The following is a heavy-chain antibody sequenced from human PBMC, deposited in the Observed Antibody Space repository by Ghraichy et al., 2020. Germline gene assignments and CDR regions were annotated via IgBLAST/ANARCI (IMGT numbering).Heavy chain of an antibody. J-gene: IGHJ4*02. D-gene: IGHD1-7*01. V-gene: IGHV3-30*02. CDR1: GSTFSNYA. CDR3: AALGTTVNY. Sequence: GESLRLSCAASGSTFSNYAMHWVRQAPGKGLEWVAFLWYDGSNKYYSDSVKGRFTISRDNSKNTLYLQMNSLRAEDTAVYYCAALGTTVNYWGQGTLVTVSS. CDR2: LWYDGSNK.